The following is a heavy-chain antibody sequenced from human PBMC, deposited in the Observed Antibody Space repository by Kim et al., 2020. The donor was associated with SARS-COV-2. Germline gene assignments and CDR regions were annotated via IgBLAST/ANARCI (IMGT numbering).Heavy chain of an antibody. V-gene: IGHV3-43*02. J-gene: IGHJ6*03. D-gene: IGHD6-19*01. Sequence: GGSLRLSCAASGFTFDDYAMHWVRQAPGKGLEWVSLISGDGGSTYYADSVKGRFTISRDNSKNSLYLQMNSLRTEDTALYYCAKVGGRLVYYYYMDVWGKGTTVTVSS. CDR3: AKVGGRLVYYYYMDV. CDR2: ISGDGGST. CDR1: GFTFDDYA.